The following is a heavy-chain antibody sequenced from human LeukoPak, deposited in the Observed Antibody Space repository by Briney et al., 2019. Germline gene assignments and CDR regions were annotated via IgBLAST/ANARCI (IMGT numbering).Heavy chain of an antibody. CDR3: ARESLAVAGYDY. J-gene: IGHJ4*02. V-gene: IGHV4-59*01. D-gene: IGHD6-19*01. CDR1: GVSISSYY. CDR2: IYYSGST. Sequence: SETLSLTCTVSGVSISSYYWSWIRQPPGKGLEWIGYIYYSGSTNYNPSLKSRVTISVDTSKNQFSLKLSSVTAADTAVYYCARESLAVAGYDYWGQGTLVTASS.